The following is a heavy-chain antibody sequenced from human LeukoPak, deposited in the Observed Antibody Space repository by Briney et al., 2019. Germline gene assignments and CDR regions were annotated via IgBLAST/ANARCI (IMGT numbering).Heavy chain of an antibody. D-gene: IGHD5-12*01. CDR3: AGGNSGYNNYLDY. V-gene: IGHV3-11*03. CDR2: ISGSSSVT. J-gene: IGHJ4*02. CDR1: GFTFSDYY. Sequence: GGSLRLSCAASGFTFSDYYMTWIRQAPGKGLEWISYISGSSSVTNHADSVKGRFTISRDNAKNSLYLQMNSLRAEDTAVYYCAGGNSGYNNYLDYWGQGTLVTVSS.